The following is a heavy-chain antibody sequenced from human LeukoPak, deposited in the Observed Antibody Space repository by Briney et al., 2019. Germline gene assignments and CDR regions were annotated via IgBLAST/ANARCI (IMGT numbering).Heavy chain of an antibody. CDR3: ARDGAPYYDFWSGPNPLDY. V-gene: IGHV3-11*04. CDR2: ISSSGSTI. J-gene: IGHJ4*02. Sequence: GGSLRLSCAASGFTFSDYYMSWIRQAAGKGLEWVSYISSSGSTIYYADSVKGRFTISRDNAKNSLYLQMNSLRAEDTAVYYCARDGAPYYDFWSGPNPLDYWGQGTLVTVSS. D-gene: IGHD3-3*01. CDR1: GFTFSDYY.